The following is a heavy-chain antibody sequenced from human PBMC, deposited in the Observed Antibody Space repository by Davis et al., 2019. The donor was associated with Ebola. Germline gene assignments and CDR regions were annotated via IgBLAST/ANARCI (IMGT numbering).Heavy chain of an antibody. J-gene: IGHJ4*02. CDR1: GYTFTSYD. D-gene: IGHD4-23*01. V-gene: IGHV1-2*02. CDR3: ARSHGGKTDY. CDR2: INPNSGGT. Sequence: ASVKVSCKASGYTFTSYDINWVRQAPGQGLEWMGWINPNSGGTNYAQKFQGRVTMTRDTSINTGYMELSSQRSDDTAVYYCARSHGGKTDYWGQGTLVTVSS.